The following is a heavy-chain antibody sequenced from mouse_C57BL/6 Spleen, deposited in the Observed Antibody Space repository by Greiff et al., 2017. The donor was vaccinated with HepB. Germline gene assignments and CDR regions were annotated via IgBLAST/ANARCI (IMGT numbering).Heavy chain of an antibody. CDR3: ARDEGYDGYYLDY. D-gene: IGHD2-3*01. V-gene: IGHV5-4*01. Sequence: EVHLVESGGGLVKPGGSLKLSCAASGFTFSSYAMSWVRQTPEKRLEWVATISDGGSYTYYPDTVKGRFTISRDNAKNNLYLQMSHLKSEDTAMYYCARDEGYDGYYLDYWGQGTTLTVSS. CDR2: ISDGGSYT. CDR1: GFTFSSYA. J-gene: IGHJ2*01.